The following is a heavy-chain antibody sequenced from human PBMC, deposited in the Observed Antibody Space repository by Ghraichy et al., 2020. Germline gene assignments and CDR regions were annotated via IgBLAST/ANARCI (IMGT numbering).Heavy chain of an antibody. CDR3: VRGPHFDSSGPFYFDS. Sequence: SETLSLTCTVSGGSTSSPAFYWGWVRQSPSEGLEWIGNIYYSGNTSSNPSLKSRVTMSLDTAKNQFSLRLSSLTAADTAVYYCVRGPHFDSSGPFYFDSWGQGLLVSVSS. D-gene: IGHD3-22*01. V-gene: IGHV4-39*07. J-gene: IGHJ4*02. CDR1: GGSTSSPAFY. CDR2: IYYSGNT.